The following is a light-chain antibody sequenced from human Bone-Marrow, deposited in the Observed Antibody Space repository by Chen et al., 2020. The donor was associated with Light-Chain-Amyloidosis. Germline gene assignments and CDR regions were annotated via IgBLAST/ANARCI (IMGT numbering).Light chain of an antibody. CDR1: DFDIGSNP. CDR3: AVWDDALTGWI. V-gene: IGLV1-44*01. Sequence: QSMLTQPPSASGTPGQRISIPCSGSDFDIGSNPVSWFQHVPETAPKLLIYGQNLRPAGVPDRFSGSKSGTSASLAISGLQSEDEATYFYAVWDDALTGWIFCGGTKLSVL. CDR2: GQN. J-gene: IGLJ2*01.